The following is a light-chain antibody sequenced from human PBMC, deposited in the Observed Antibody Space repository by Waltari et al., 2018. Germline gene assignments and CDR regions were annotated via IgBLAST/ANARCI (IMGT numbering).Light chain of an antibody. CDR2: DTS. CDR3: QQYGRTPLT. CDR1: QSVYSMY. V-gene: IGKV3-20*01. J-gene: IGKJ4*01. Sequence: EIVLTQSPGTLSLSPGERATLSCRASQSVYSMYIAWYQQRPGQAPRLLIYDTSSRATGIPDRFSGSGSGTDFTLTISGLEPEDFAVYYCQQYGRTPLTFGGGTKVEIK.